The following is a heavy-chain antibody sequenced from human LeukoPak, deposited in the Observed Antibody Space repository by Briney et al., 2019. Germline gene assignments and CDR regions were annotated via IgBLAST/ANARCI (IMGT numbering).Heavy chain of an antibody. CDR1: GDSISRSDYY. CDR2: IYYSGTT. V-gene: IGHV4-30-4*08. D-gene: IGHD1-26*01. CDR3: ASDLGIRSSAANWSDT. Sequence: PSQTLSLTCAVSGDSISRSDYYWSWIRQPPGRGLEWIGYIYYSGTTYSNSSLKSRVTISVDTSKNQFSLKLRSVTAADTAVDYCASDLGIRSSAANWSDTWGQGTLVTVSS. J-gene: IGHJ5*02.